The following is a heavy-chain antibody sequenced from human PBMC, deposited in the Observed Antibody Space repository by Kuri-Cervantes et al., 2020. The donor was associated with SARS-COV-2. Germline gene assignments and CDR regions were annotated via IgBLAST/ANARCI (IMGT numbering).Heavy chain of an antibody. CDR2: IYYSGST. D-gene: IGHD4-23*01. CDR3: ARDLRNTVVTPNYYYYYYMDV. CDR1: GGSISSHY. V-gene: IGHV4-59*11. J-gene: IGHJ6*03. Sequence: SETLSLTCTVSGGSISSHYWSWIRQPPGKGLEWIGYIYYSGSTNYNPSLKSRVTISVDTSKNQFSLKLSSVTAADTAAYYCARDLRNTVVTPNYYYYYYMDVWGKGTTVTVSS.